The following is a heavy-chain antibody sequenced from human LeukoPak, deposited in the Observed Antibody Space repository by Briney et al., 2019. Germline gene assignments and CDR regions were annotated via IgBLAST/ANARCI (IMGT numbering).Heavy chain of an antibody. D-gene: IGHD5-18*01. V-gene: IGHV3-23*01. J-gene: IGHJ3*02. Sequence: PGGSLRLSCAASGFTFSSYAMSWVRQAPGKGLEWVSAISGSGGSTYYADSVKGRFTISRDNSKNTPYLQMNSLRAEDTAVYYCAKDLRGYSYADNAFDIWGQGTMVTVSS. CDR3: AKDLRGYSYADNAFDI. CDR2: ISGSGGST. CDR1: GFTFSSYA.